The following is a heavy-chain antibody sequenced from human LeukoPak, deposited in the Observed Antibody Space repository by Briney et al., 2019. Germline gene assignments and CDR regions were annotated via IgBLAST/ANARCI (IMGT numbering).Heavy chain of an antibody. CDR1: GFTFSSYS. CDR2: IKEDGSET. Sequence: PGGSLRLSCAASGFTFSSYSMNWVRQVPGKGLECLANIKEDGSETYYADSVKGRFTISRDNSKNTLYLQMNSLRAEDTAVYYCAREPSAGVKERSAFDIWGQGTMVTVSS. D-gene: IGHD2-8*01. CDR3: AREPSAGVKERSAFDI. V-gene: IGHV3-7*03. J-gene: IGHJ3*02.